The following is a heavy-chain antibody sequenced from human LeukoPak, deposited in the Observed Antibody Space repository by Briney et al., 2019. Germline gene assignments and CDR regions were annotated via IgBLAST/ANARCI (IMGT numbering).Heavy chain of an antibody. CDR2: ISSSSSVI. CDR3: ARGVGESARGDYYNMDV. J-gene: IGHJ6*02. D-gene: IGHD3-10*01. Sequence: GGSLRLSCAASGFIFSSYTMNWVRQAPGKGLEWVSYISSSSSVIYYADSVKGRLTISRDNAKNSLFLQMNSVRDEDTAVYYCARGVGESARGDYYNMDVWGQGTTVTVSS. CDR1: GFIFSSYT. V-gene: IGHV3-48*02.